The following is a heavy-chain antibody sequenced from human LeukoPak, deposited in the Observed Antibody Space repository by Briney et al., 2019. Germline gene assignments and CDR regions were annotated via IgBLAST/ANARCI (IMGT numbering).Heavy chain of an antibody. D-gene: IGHD3-22*01. CDR3: ARVSQWLPPFGGFDY. J-gene: IGHJ4*02. CDR2: ISAYNGNT. CDR1: GYTFTSYG. V-gene: IGHV1-18*01. Sequence: GASVKVSCKASGYTFTSYGISWVRQAPGQGLEWMGWISAYNGNTNYAQKLQGRVTMTTDTSTSTAYMELRSLRSDDTAVYYCARVSQWLPPFGGFDYWGQGTLVTVSS.